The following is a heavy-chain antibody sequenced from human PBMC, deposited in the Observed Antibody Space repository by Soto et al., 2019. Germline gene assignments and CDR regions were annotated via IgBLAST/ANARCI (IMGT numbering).Heavy chain of an antibody. Sequence: SETLSLTCTVSGGSIIGYYWSWIRQPPGKGLEWIGYIYYSGITNYNPSLKSRLTMSVDTSKNQFSLNLTSVTAADTAAYYCARARVYDYVWGTYRPFDYWGQGTLVTVSS. CDR1: GGSIIGYY. CDR3: ARARVYDYVWGTYRPFDY. J-gene: IGHJ4*02. CDR2: IYYSGIT. V-gene: IGHV4-59*12. D-gene: IGHD3-16*02.